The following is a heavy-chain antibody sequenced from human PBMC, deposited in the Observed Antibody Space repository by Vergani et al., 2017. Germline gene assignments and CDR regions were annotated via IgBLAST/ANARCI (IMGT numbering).Heavy chain of an antibody. CDR2: LSASDRRT. D-gene: IGHD6-19*01. Sequence: EVQLLESGGDLVQPGGSLRLSCAASGFTFIMHAMSWVRQAPGKGVEWVSTLSASDRRTHYADSVKGRFTISRDNSKNTRFLHMNSLRPEDTAVYYCAKVGRSEVAGTFGAFDIWGQGTMVTVSS. V-gene: IGHV3-23*01. J-gene: IGHJ3*02. CDR1: GFTFIMHA. CDR3: AKVGRSEVAGTFGAFDI.